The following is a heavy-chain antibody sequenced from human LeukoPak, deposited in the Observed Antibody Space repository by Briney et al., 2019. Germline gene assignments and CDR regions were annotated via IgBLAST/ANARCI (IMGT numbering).Heavy chain of an antibody. CDR2: IIGSSRDV. J-gene: IGHJ4*02. CDR3: SRDPRHSDY. CDR1: GFTFSDSY. V-gene: IGHV3-11*01. Sequence: PGGSLRLSCAASGFTFSDSYMTSIRQAPGKGPELLSYIIGSSRDVDYIDSVRGRFTISRDNATNSLYLHMNSLTVEDTAVYYCSRDPRHSDYWGQGTLVTVSS.